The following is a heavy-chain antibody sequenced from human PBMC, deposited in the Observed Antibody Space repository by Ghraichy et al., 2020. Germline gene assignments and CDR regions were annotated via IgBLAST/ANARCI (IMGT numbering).Heavy chain of an antibody. CDR2: ISGSGGST. D-gene: IGHD2-15*01. Sequence: GGSLRLSCAASGFTFSSYAMSWVRQAPGKGLEWVSAISGSGGSTYYADSVKGRFTISRDNSKNTLYLQMNSLRAEDTAVYYCAKEFWGGIVVVVAYAAFDIWGQGTMVTVSS. CDR1: GFTFSSYA. J-gene: IGHJ3*02. V-gene: IGHV3-23*01. CDR3: AKEFWGGIVVVVAYAAFDI.